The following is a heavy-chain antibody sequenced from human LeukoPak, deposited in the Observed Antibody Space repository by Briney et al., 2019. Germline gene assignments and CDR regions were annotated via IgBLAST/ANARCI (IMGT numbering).Heavy chain of an antibody. J-gene: IGHJ4*02. CDR2: ISGSGGST. V-gene: IGHV3-23*01. CDR1: GFTFSSYA. CDR3: ANIYYGSGSYRSGFDY. D-gene: IGHD3-10*01. Sequence: GGSLRLSCAASGFTFSSYAMSWVRQAPGKGLEWVSAISGSGGSTYYADSVNGRFTISRDNSKNTLYLQMNSLRAEDTAVYYCANIYYGSGSYRSGFDYWGQGTLVTVSS.